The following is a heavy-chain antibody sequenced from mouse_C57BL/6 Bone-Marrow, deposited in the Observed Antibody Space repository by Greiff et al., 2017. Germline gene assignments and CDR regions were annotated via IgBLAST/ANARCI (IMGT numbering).Heavy chain of an antibody. CDR3: ARKGVYYDYDWFAY. Sequence: QVQLKESGPGLVQPSQSLSITCTVSGFSLTSYGVHWVRQSPGKGLEWLGVIWSGGSTDYNAAFISRLSISKDNSKSQVFFKMNSLQADDTAIYYFARKGVYYDYDWFAYWGQGTLVTVSA. V-gene: IGHV2-2*01. CDR2: IWSGGST. D-gene: IGHD2-4*01. CDR1: GFSLTSYG. J-gene: IGHJ3*01.